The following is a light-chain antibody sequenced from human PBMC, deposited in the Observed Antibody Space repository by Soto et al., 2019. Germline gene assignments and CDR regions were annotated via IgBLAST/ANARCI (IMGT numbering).Light chain of an antibody. V-gene: IGLV2-8*01. CDR2: EVS. J-gene: IGLJ1*01. Sequence: QSALTQPPSASGSPGQSVTISCTGTSSDVGGYNYVSWYQQHPGKAPKLMISEVSKRPSRVPDRFSGSKSGNTASLTVSGLQAEDEADYYCSSYAGSNNLGVLGTGTKLTVL. CDR1: SSDVGGYNY. CDR3: SSYAGSNNLGV.